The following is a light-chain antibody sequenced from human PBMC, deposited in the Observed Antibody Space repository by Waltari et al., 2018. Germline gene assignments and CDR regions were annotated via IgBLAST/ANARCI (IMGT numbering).Light chain of an antibody. CDR3: QQYYSTLSYT. Sequence: DIQMTQSPSSLSASVGDRVTITCRASQGISNSLAWYQQKPGKAPKLLLYAASRLESGVPSRFSGSGSGTDYTLTISSLQPEDFATYYCQQYYSTLSYTFGQGTKLEI. CDR1: QGISNS. V-gene: IGKV1-NL1*01. CDR2: AAS. J-gene: IGKJ2*01.